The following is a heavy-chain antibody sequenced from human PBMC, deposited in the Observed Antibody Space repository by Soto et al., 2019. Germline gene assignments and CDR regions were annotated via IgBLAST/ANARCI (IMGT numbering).Heavy chain of an antibody. CDR3: SRDKIKKEDCLLYYAMDV. CDR1: EYTFTSYY. V-gene: IGHV1-46*01. D-gene: IGHD2-21*01. CDR2: INPSGGST. Sequence: QVQLVQSGAELKEPGASVKVSCKASEYTFTSYYMHWVRQAPGQGLEWMGIINPSGGSTSYAQKFQGRVTMTRDTSTSTVYMELSSLRSEDTAVYYCSRDKIKKEDCLLYYAMDVWGQGTTVTVSS. J-gene: IGHJ6*02.